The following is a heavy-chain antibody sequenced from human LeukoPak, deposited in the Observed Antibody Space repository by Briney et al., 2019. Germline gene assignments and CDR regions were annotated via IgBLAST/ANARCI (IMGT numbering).Heavy chain of an antibody. CDR2: ITPGSGGST. D-gene: IGHD5-24*01. Sequence: GGTLRLSCAVSGFTFSIYGMSWVRQAPGKGPEWVSAITPGSGGSTYYADSVKGRFTISRDNSKNTLYLQMNSLRVEDTAVYYCAKSGYNRFDYWGQGTLVTVSS. CDR1: GFTFSIYG. J-gene: IGHJ4*02. CDR3: AKSGYNRFDY. V-gene: IGHV3-23*01.